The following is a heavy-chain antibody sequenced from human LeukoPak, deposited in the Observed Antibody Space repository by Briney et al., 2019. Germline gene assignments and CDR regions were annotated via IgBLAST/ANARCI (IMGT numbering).Heavy chain of an antibody. V-gene: IGHV1-69*13. J-gene: IGHJ3*02. D-gene: IGHD3-22*01. CDR3: ASLPPYYYDSSGYYTPTSQPPDAFDI. Sequence: GASVKVSCKASGGTFSSYAISWVRQAPGQGLEWMGGIIPIFGTANYAQKFQGRVTITADESTSTAYMELSSLRSEDTAVYYCASLPPYYYDSSGYYTPTSQPPDAFDIWGQGTMVTVSS. CDR1: GGTFSSYA. CDR2: IIPIFGTA.